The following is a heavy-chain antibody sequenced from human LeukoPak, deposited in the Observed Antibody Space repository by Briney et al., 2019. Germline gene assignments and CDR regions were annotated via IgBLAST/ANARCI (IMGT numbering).Heavy chain of an antibody. CDR1: GFTFSSYA. Sequence: GGSLRLSCAASGFTFSSYAMSWVRQAPGKGLEWVSAISGSGGSTYYADSVKGRFTISRDNSKNTLYLQMNSLRAEDTAVYYCAKVVGYCSSTSCLYFDYWGQGTLVTVSS. D-gene: IGHD2-2*01. CDR2: ISGSGGST. J-gene: IGHJ4*02. V-gene: IGHV3-23*01. CDR3: AKVVGYCSSTSCLYFDY.